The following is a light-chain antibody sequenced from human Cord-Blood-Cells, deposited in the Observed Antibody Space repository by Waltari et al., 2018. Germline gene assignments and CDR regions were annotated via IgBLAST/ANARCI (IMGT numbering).Light chain of an antibody. CDR1: QSSSSY. V-gene: IGKV1-39*01. CDR3: QQYYSTPLT. CDR2: AAS. Sequence: DIQMTQSPSSLPASVGDRVTIPSRASQSSSSYLNWYQQKPGKAPKPLIYAASSLQTGVPARFSGSGSGTDFTLTISSLQPEDFATYYCQQYYSTPLTFGGGTKVEIK. J-gene: IGKJ4*01.